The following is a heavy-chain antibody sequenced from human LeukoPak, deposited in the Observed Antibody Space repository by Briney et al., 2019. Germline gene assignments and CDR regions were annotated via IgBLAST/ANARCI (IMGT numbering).Heavy chain of an antibody. J-gene: IGHJ6*04. CDR2: IYYSGST. V-gene: IGHV4-30-4*08. CDR3: AREGYCSSTSCLDV. CDR1: GGSISSGDYY. Sequence: TSETLSLTCTVSGGSISSGDYYWSWIRQPPGKGLEWIGYIYYSGSTYYNPSLKSRVTISVDTPKNQFSLKLSSVTAADTAVYYCAREGYCSSTSCLDVWGKGTTVTVSS. D-gene: IGHD2-2*01.